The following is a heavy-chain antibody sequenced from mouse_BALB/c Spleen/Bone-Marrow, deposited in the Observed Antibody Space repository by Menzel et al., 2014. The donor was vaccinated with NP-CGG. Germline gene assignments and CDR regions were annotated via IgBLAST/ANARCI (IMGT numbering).Heavy chain of an antibody. Sequence: VQLQQPGAELVKPGASVKLSCTASGFNIRDTYMHWVKQRPEQGLEWIGRIDPANGNTKYDPKFQGKATITADTSSNTAYLQLSSLTSEDTAVYYCARSRDYGRSYYAMDYWGQGTSVTVSS. CDR1: GFNIRDTY. CDR2: IDPANGNT. D-gene: IGHD1-1*01. CDR3: ARSRDYGRSYYAMDY. J-gene: IGHJ4*01. V-gene: IGHV14-3*02.